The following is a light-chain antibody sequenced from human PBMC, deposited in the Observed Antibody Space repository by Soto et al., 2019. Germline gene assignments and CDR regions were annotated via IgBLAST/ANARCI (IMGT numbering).Light chain of an antibody. CDR3: SSYTSSSTYV. CDR2: EVS. V-gene: IGLV2-14*01. CDR1: SSDVGGYHY. J-gene: IGLJ1*01. Sequence: QSVLTQPASVSGSPGQSLTISCTGTSSDVGGYHYVSWYQQYPGKAPKLMIYEVSNRPSGVSNRFSGSKSGNTASLTISGLQAEDEADYYCSSYTSSSTYVFGTGTKVTVL.